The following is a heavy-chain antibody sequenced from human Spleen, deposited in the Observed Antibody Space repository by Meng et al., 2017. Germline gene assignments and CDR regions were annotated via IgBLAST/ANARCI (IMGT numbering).Heavy chain of an antibody. D-gene: IGHD2-8*02. V-gene: IGHV3-30*04. CDR3: ARSGRQRPDANWLDP. CDR1: GFTFSTYA. CDR2: LSYDGSTK. Sequence: GESLKISCAASGFTFSTYAMHWVRQAPGKGLEWVAVLSYDGSTKYYADSVKGRFTISRDNSKNTVYLQMDSLRGDDTAVYYCARSGRQRPDANWLDPWGQGTLVTVSS. J-gene: IGHJ5*02.